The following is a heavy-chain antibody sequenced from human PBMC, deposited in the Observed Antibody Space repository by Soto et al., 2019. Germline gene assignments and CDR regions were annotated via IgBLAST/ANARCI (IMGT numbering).Heavy chain of an antibody. CDR1: GGSISSYY. V-gene: IGHV4-59*08. CDR2: IYYSGST. J-gene: IGHJ4*02. D-gene: IGHD6-19*01. CDR3: ARSDSGWFNDY. Sequence: SETLSLTCTVSGGSISSYYWSWIRQPPGKGLEWIGYIYYSGSTNYNPSLKSRVTISVDTSKNQFSLKLSSVTAADTAGYYCARSDSGWFNDYWGQGTLVTVSS.